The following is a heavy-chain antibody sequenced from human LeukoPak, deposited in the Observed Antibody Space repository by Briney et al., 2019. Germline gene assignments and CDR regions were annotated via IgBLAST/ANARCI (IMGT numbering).Heavy chain of an antibody. J-gene: IGHJ4*02. CDR2: IRYDGSNK. CDR1: GFTFSSYD. CDR3: AKDRPTGGAVAGKIDY. Sequence: PGGSLRLSCAASGFTFSSYDMHWVRQAPGKGLEWVAFIRYDGSNKYYADSVKGRFTISRDNSKNTLYLQMNSLRAEDTAVYYCAKDRPTGGAVAGKIDYWGQGTLVTVSS. V-gene: IGHV3-30*02. D-gene: IGHD6-19*01.